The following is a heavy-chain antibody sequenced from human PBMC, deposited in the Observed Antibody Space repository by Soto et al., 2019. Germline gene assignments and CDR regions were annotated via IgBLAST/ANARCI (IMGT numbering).Heavy chain of an antibody. D-gene: IGHD6-13*01. CDR1: GFTFSSYG. V-gene: IGHV3-30*18. CDR3: AKDLSSTGSSWIYYYYYGMDV. J-gene: IGHJ6*02. Sequence: QVQLVESGGGVVQPGRSLRLSCAASGFTFSSYGMHWVRQAPGKGLEWVAVISYDGSNKYYADSVKGRFTISRDNSKNTLYLQMNSLRAEDTAIYYCAKDLSSTGSSWIYYYYYGMDVWGQGTTVTVSS. CDR2: ISYDGSNK.